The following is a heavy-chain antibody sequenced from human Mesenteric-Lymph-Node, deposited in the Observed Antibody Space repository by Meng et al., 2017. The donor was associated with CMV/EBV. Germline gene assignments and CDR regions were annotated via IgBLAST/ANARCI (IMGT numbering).Heavy chain of an antibody. CDR2: ISSSSTYI. J-gene: IGHJ6*02. Sequence: LSLTCAASGFTFSNYALSWVRQAPGKGLEWVSSISSSSTYIYYADSVKGRFTISRDNAKNSLYLQMNSLRAEDTAVYYCARYCTSTSCYVSGSYYYYTLDVWGQGTTVTVSS. V-gene: IGHV3-21*01. CDR3: ARYCTSTSCYVSGSYYYYTLDV. D-gene: IGHD2-2*01. CDR1: GFTFSNYA.